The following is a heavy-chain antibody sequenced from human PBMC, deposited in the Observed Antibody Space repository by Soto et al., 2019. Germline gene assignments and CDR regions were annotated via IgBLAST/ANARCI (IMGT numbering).Heavy chain of an antibody. D-gene: IGHD6-19*01. CDR1: AVPFSTNA. V-gene: IGHV3-30-3*01. Sequence: GGSLRLACPAPAVPFSTNAMHLVRHTTGKLLEWVAVISYDGSNKYYADSVKGRFTISRDNSKNTLYLQMNSLRAEDTAVYYCARDPPDSSGWYYYGMDVWGHGTTVTVSS. CDR3: ARDPPDSSGWYYYGMDV. J-gene: IGHJ6*02. CDR2: ISYDGSNK.